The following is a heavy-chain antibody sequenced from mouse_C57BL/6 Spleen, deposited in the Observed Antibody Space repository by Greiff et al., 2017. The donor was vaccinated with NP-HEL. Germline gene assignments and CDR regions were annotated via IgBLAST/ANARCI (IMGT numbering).Heavy chain of an antibody. D-gene: IGHD2-10*02. Sequence: QVQLKQSGAELVKPGASVKISCKASGYAFSSYWMNWVKQRPGKGLEWIGQIYPGDGDTNYNGKFKGKATLTADKSSSTAYMQLSSLTSEDSAVYFCARSYGISYWYFDVWGTGTTVTVSS. CDR2: IYPGDGDT. CDR3: ARSYGISYWYFDV. J-gene: IGHJ1*03. V-gene: IGHV1-80*01. CDR1: GYAFSSYW.